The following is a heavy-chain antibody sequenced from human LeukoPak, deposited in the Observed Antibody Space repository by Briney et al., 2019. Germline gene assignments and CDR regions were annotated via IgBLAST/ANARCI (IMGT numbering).Heavy chain of an antibody. Sequence: GSLRLSCAASGFTFSSYAMHWVRQAPGKGLEWIGSIYYSGITYYSPSLKSRVTISLDTSRNQFSLKLSSVTAADTAVYYCARSLHCSSTSCYSIAAANDAFDIWGQGTMVTVSS. CDR1: GFTFSSYA. D-gene: IGHD2-2*02. CDR3: ARSLHCSSTSCYSIAAANDAFDI. V-gene: IGHV4-39*07. CDR2: IYYSGIT. J-gene: IGHJ3*02.